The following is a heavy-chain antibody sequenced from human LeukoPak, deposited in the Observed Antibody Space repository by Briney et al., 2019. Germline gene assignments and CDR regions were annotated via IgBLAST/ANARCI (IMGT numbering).Heavy chain of an antibody. CDR3: AKDYGSSSTNWFDP. J-gene: IGHJ5*02. CDR2: ISGGGGST. Sequence: GGSLRVSCAASGFTFSTYAMSWVRQAPGKGLEWVSAISGGGGSTYYADSVRGRFTISRDNSKNTLYLQMNSLRAEDTAVYYCAKDYGSSSTNWFDPWGQGTLVTVSS. V-gene: IGHV3-23*01. CDR1: GFTFSTYA. D-gene: IGHD6-6*01.